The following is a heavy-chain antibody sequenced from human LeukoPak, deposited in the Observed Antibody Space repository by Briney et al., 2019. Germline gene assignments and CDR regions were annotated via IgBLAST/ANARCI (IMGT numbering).Heavy chain of an antibody. D-gene: IGHD3-3*01. CDR3: ARDTYYDFWSGYYNSGILDY. J-gene: IGHJ4*02. CDR1: GGTFSSYA. Sequence: RGSSVKVSCKASGGTFSSYAISWVRQAPGQGLEWMGGIIPIFGTANYAQKFQSRVTITADESTSTAYMELSSLRSEDTAVYYCARDTYYDFWSGYYNSGILDYWGQGTLVTVSS. V-gene: IGHV1-69*01. CDR2: IIPIFGTA.